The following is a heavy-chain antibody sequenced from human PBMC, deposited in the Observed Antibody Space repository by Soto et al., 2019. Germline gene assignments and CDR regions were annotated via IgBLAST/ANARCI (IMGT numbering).Heavy chain of an antibody. J-gene: IGHJ4*02. D-gene: IGHD5-12*01. CDR2: IYHSGRT. V-gene: IGHV4-30-2*01. Sequence: QLQLQESGSALVKPSQTLSLTCAVSGGSISSGGYSWSWIRQPPGKGLEWIGYIYHSGRTYYNPSLKSRVTISVDSPKNQFSLKLSSLTSADTAVYYFAAGGGLPRYYWGQGTLVTVSS. CDR1: GGSISSGGYS. CDR3: AAGGGLPRYY.